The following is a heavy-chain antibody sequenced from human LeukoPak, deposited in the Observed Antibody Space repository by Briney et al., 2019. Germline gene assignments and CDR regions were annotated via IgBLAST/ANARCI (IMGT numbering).Heavy chain of an antibody. D-gene: IGHD2-15*01. V-gene: IGHV1-2*02. CDR2: INPNNGGT. Sequence: ASVKVSCKASGYTFTGYYVHWVRQAPGQGLEWMGWINPNNGGTNYAQKFQGRVTMTRDTSISTAYMELSRLRSDDTAVYYCARAGDIVVVVAATPWFDPWGQGTLVTVSS. CDR1: GYTFTGYY. J-gene: IGHJ5*02. CDR3: ARAGDIVVVVAATPWFDP.